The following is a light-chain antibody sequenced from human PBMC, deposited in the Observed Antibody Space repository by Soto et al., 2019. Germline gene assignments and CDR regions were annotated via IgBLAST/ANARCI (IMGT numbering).Light chain of an antibody. CDR3: SSNAGSNNLI. V-gene: IGLV2-8*01. CDR2: EVT. Sequence: QSALTQPPSASGSPGQSVTISCSGTSSDVGDYNYVSWYQKYPGKAPKLMIYEVTKRPSGVPDRFSGSKSGNTASLTVSGLQAEDEADYYCSSNAGSNNLIFGGGTKVTVL. J-gene: IGLJ2*01. CDR1: SSDVGDYNY.